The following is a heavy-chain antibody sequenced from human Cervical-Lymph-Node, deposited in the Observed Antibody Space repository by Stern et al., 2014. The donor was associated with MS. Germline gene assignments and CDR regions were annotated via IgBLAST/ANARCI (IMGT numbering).Heavy chain of an antibody. CDR1: GDSIISSSW. V-gene: IGHV4-4*02. J-gene: IGHJ1*01. D-gene: IGHD2-21*02. CDR2: VFHRGTT. CDR3: ATLHGAFYYLQY. Sequence: QVQLQESGPGLVKPSGTLSLTCGVSGDSIISSSWWTWVRQPPGKGLEWIGEVFHRGTTHYNPSLESRVTISADISKNQFSLTLRSVTAADTATYYCATLHGAFYYLQYWGQGTLVTVSS.